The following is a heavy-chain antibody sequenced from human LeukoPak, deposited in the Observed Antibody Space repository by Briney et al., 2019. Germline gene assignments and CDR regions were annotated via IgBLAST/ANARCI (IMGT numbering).Heavy chain of an antibody. V-gene: IGHV3-7*01. CDR1: GFGFSNFW. Sequence: PGGSLRLSCAASGFGFSNFWMSWVRQAPGKGPEWVANIKEDGSLKNYVDSVKGRFTISRDNSKNTLYLQMNSLRAEDTAVYYCARDLYRIVVVPHYFDYWGQGTLVTVSS. CDR3: ARDLYRIVVVPHYFDY. J-gene: IGHJ4*02. D-gene: IGHD3-22*01. CDR2: IKEDGSLK.